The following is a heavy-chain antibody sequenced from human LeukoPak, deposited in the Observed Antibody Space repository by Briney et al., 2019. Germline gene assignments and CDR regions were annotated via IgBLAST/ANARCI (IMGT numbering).Heavy chain of an antibody. CDR3: ARGVVVAATLLFDY. J-gene: IGHJ4*02. D-gene: IGHD2-15*01. CDR1: GYTFTGYY. CDR2: INPNSGGT. V-gene: IGHV1-2*02. Sequence: ASVTVSYKASGYTFTGYYMHWVRQAPGQGLEWMGWINPNSGGTNYARKFQGRVTMTRDTSISTAYMELSRLRSDDTAVYYCARGVVVAATLLFDYWGQGTLVTVSS.